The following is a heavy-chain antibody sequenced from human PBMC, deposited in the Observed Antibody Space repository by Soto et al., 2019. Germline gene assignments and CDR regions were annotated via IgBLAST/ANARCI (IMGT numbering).Heavy chain of an antibody. J-gene: IGHJ3*02. V-gene: IGHV3-30*18. D-gene: IGHD6-6*01. CDR1: GFTFSNYG. Sequence: QVHLVESGGGVVQPGRSLRLSCAASGFTFSNYGMHWVRQAPGKGLEWVAVISYDASNIYYADSVKGRFTISRDNSKDTLYLQMNRLRAEDTAVYYCAKPPVEYSASYSFDIWGQGTMVTVSS. CDR2: ISYDASNI. CDR3: AKPPVEYSASYSFDI.